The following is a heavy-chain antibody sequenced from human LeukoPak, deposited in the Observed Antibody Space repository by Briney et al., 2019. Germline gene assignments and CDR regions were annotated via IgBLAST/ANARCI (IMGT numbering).Heavy chain of an antibody. CDR3: ARGGYSSAWYVFDY. V-gene: IGHV3-48*03. J-gene: IGHJ4*02. Sequence: GGSLRLSCAASGFTFSSYEMNWVRQAPGKGLEWVSYISSSGSTIYYADSVKGRFTISRDNAKNSLYLQMNSLRAEDTAVYYCARGGYSSAWYVFDYWGQGTLVTVSS. D-gene: IGHD6-19*01. CDR1: GFTFSSYE. CDR2: ISSSGSTI.